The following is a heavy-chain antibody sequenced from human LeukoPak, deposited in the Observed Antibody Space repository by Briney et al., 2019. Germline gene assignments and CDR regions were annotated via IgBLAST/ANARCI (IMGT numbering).Heavy chain of an antibody. CDR3: ATSFAGYSPDAFDI. V-gene: IGHV1-69*06. J-gene: IGHJ3*02. CDR1: GGTFSSYA. Sequence: ASVKVSSKASGGTFSSYAISWVRQAPGQGLEWMGGIIPIFGTANYAQKSQGRVTITADKSTSTAYMELSSLRSEDTAVYYCATSFAGYSPDAFDIWGQGTMVTVSS. CDR2: IIPIFGTA. D-gene: IGHD6-13*01.